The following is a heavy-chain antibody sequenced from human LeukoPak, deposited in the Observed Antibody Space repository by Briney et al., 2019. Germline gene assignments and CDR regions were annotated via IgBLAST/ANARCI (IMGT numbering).Heavy chain of an antibody. J-gene: IGHJ4*02. D-gene: IGHD3/OR15-3a*01. CDR2: INHSGST. Sequence: SETLSLTCAVYGESFSGYYWSWIRQPPGKGLEWIGEINHSGSTNYNPSLKSRDTISVDTSKNQFSLKLSSVTAADTAVYYCARQTGSGLFILPGGQGTLVTVSS. CDR1: GESFSGYY. CDR3: ARQTGSGLFILP. V-gene: IGHV4-34*01.